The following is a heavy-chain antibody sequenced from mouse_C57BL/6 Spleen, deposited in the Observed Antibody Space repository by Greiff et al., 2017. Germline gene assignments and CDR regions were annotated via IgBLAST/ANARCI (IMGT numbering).Heavy chain of an antibody. V-gene: IGHV5-17*01. CDR2: ISSGSSTT. D-gene: IGHD1-1*01. J-gene: IGHJ2*01. CDR1: GFTFSDYG. CDR3: ARTGSSYDYFDY. Sequence: DVMLVESGGGLVKPGGSLKLSCAASGFTFSDYGMHWVRQAPEKGLEWVAYISSGSSTTYYADTVKGRFTISRDNAKNTLFLQMTSLRSEDTAMYYCARTGSSYDYFDYWGQGTTLTVSA.